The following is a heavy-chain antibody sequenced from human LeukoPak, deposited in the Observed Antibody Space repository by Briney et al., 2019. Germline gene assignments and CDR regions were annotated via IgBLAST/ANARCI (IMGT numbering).Heavy chain of an antibody. CDR1: GGSFSGYY. Sequence: SETLSLTCAVYGGSFSGYYWSWIRQPPGKGLEWIGEINHSESTNYNPSLKSRVTISVDTSKNQFSLKLSSVTAADTAVYYCARGRSPGQRGRAFAYWGQGTLVTVSS. D-gene: IGHD3-10*01. CDR2: INHSEST. V-gene: IGHV4-34*01. J-gene: IGHJ4*02. CDR3: ARGRSPGQRGRAFAY.